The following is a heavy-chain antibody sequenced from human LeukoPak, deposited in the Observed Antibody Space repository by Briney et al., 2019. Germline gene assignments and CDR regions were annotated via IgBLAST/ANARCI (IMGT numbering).Heavy chain of an antibody. D-gene: IGHD1-26*01. J-gene: IGHJ4*02. CDR2: IYHSGST. CDR1: GYFISSGFY. CDR3: ARFVGAATTSHVDY. Sequence: SETLSLTCAVSGYFISSGFYWGWIRQPPGKGLVWIGSIYHSGSTYYNPSLKSRLTISVDTSKNQFSLKLFSVTAADTAVYYCARFVGAATTSHVDYWGQGTLVTVSS. V-gene: IGHV4-38-2*01.